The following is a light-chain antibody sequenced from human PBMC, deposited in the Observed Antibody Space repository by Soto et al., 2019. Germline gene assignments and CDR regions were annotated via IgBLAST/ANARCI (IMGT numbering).Light chain of an antibody. V-gene: IGKV3-20*01. CDR3: QQYGSALYT. Sequence: EIVLTQSPGTLSLSPGERATLSCRASQSVSSSYLAWYQQKPGQAPRLLIYGASSRATDIPDRFSGSGSGTDFTLTISRLEPEDCAVYYCQQYGSALYTFGQGTKLEIK. CDR1: QSVSSSY. J-gene: IGKJ2*01. CDR2: GAS.